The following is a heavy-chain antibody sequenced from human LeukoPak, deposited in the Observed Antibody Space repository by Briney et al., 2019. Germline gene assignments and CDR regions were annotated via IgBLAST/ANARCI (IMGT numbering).Heavy chain of an antibody. CDR1: GFTFSSYG. Sequence: GGSLRLSCAASGFTFSSYGMHWVRQASGKGLEWVAVISYDGSNKYYADSVKGRFTISRDNSKNTLYLQMNSLRAEDTAVYYCARDLGDIVVVPAAMYYYYYGMDVWGQGTTVTVSS. J-gene: IGHJ6*02. V-gene: IGHV3-30*03. D-gene: IGHD2-2*01. CDR2: ISYDGSNK. CDR3: ARDLGDIVVVPAAMYYYYYGMDV.